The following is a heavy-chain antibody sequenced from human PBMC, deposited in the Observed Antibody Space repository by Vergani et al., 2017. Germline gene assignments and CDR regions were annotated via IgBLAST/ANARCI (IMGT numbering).Heavy chain of an antibody. J-gene: IGHJ4*02. CDR2: ISGSSSYV. V-gene: IGHV3-21*01. D-gene: IGHD2-8*01. Sequence: EVKVVESGGGLVKPGGSLRLSCAASGFSFSSYSMNWVRQAPGKGLEWVASISGSSSYVFYRDSVEGRFTITRDNAKKSVYLQMNSLRAEDTAMYFCARGLWDCTHIRCSPPSYWGQGTQVTVSS. CDR1: GFSFSSYS. CDR3: ARGLWDCTHIRCSPPSY.